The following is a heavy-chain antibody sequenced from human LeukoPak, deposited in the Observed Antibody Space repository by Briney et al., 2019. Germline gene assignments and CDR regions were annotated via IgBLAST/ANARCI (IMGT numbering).Heavy chain of an antibody. Sequence: HGESLKISCKVSGYSFPSYWITWVRQVPGKGLEWMGRIAPSNSYTNYNPSFEGHVTMSVEKSITTVYLQWSSLKASDTAMYYCVKQPPGVYDTTQTWSAPWAREPWSPSRQ. D-gene: IGHD3-22*01. CDR3: VKQPPGVYDTTQTWSAP. J-gene: IGHJ5*02. V-gene: IGHV5-10-1*01. CDR2: IAPSNSYT. CDR1: GYSFPSYW.